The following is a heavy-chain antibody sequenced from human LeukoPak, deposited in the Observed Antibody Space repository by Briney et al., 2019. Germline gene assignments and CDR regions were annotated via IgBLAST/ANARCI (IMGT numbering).Heavy chain of an antibody. Sequence: ASVKVSCKASGYTFTGYYMHWVRQAPGQGLERMGWINPNSGGTNYAQKFQGRVTMTRDTSISTAYMELSRLRSDDTAVYYCARAQWLLLYYMDVWGKGTTVTVSS. V-gene: IGHV1-2*02. CDR3: ARAQWLLLYYMDV. J-gene: IGHJ6*03. D-gene: IGHD3-22*01. CDR1: GYTFTGYY. CDR2: INPNSGGT.